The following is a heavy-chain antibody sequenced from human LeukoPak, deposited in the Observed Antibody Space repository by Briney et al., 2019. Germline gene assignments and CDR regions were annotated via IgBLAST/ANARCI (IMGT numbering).Heavy chain of an antibody. CDR3: ARVGSSGWYVHPTLDY. V-gene: IGHV1-69*02. CDR1: GGTFSSYT. D-gene: IGHD6-19*01. CDR2: IIPILGIA. Sequence: VASVKVSCKASGGTFSSYTISWVRQAPGQRLEWVGRIIPILGIANYAQKFQGRVTITADKSTSTAYMELSSLRSEDTAVYYCARVGSSGWYVHPTLDYWGQGTLVTVSS. J-gene: IGHJ4*02.